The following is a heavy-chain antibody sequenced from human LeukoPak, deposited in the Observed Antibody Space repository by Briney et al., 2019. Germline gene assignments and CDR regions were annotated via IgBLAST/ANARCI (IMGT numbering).Heavy chain of an antibody. Sequence: GGSLRLSCAASGFSFNSCTMHWVRQSPDKGLEWVAVISYDGGLQFYGDSVKGRFIISRDNSRNTLYLQMNSLGPEDTAVYYCARDPTASVPDYFDYWGQGTLVTVSS. CDR3: ARDPTASVPDYFDY. D-gene: IGHD4-11*01. J-gene: IGHJ4*02. CDR1: GFSFNSCT. CDR2: ISYDGGLQ. V-gene: IGHV3-30-3*01.